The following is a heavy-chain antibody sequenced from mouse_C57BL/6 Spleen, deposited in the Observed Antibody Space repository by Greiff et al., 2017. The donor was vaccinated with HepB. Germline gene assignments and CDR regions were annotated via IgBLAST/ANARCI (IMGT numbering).Heavy chain of an antibody. CDR1: GYSFTDYN. Sequence: EVKLVESGPELVKPGASVKISCKASGYSFTDYNMNWVKQSNGKSLEWIGVINPNYGTTSYNPKFKGKATLTVDQSSSTAYMQLNSLTSEDSAVYYCARNYGSSYYFDYWGQGTTLTVSS. D-gene: IGHD1-1*01. J-gene: IGHJ2*01. V-gene: IGHV1-39*01. CDR3: ARNYGSSYYFDY. CDR2: INPNYGTT.